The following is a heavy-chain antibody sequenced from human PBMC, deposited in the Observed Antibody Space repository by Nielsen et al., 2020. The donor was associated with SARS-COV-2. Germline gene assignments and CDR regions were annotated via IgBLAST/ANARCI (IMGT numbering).Heavy chain of an antibody. D-gene: IGHD3-3*01. CDR1: GYTFPSYG. Sequence: SVQVSCKASGYTFPSYGINWVRQATGQGLEWMGWMNPNSDSTGYAQKFQGRVTMTRNTSIRTAYMELSSLRSEDTAVYYCARGQYYDFWSGHHYGMDVWGQGTTVTVSS. J-gene: IGHJ6*02. V-gene: IGHV1-8*01. CDR2: MNPNSDST. CDR3: ARGQYYDFWSGHHYGMDV.